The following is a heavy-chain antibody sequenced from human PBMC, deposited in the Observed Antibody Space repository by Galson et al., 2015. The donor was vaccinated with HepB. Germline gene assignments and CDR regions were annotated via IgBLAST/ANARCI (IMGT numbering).Heavy chain of an antibody. CDR3: ARAGREELDYDDSSAFMFHGMDV. D-gene: IGHD3-22*01. V-gene: IGHV3-33*01. Sequence: SLRLSCAGSGFIFSNYGMHWVRQAPSKGLEWVAVIWYDGSNKFYADSVKGRFTISRDNSKNTVYLQMKSLRVEDTSVYYCARAGREELDYDDSSAFMFHGMDVWGQGTTVSVSS. J-gene: IGHJ6*02. CDR2: IWYDGSNK. CDR1: GFIFSNYG.